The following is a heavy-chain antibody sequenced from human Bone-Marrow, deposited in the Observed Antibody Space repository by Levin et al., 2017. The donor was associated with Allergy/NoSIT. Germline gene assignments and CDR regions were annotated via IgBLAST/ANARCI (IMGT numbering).Heavy chain of an antibody. CDR3: ARLGTVTTGRDGYNLRDWYFDL. Sequence: PSETLSLTCTVSGGSISSSSYYWGWIRQPPGKGLEWIGSIYYSGSTYYNPSLKSRVTISVDTSKNQFSLKLSSVTAADTAVYYCARLGTVTTGRDGYNLRDWYFDLWGRGTLVTVSS. CDR2: IYYSGST. CDR1: GGSISSSSYY. V-gene: IGHV4-39*01. J-gene: IGHJ2*01. D-gene: IGHD5-24*01.